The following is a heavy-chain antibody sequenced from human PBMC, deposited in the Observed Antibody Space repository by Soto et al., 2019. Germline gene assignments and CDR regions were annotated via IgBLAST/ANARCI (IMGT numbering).Heavy chain of an antibody. CDR1: GITTSVYW. D-gene: IGHD3-10*01. J-gene: IGHJ4*02. V-gene: IGHV3-7*03. Sequence: EVQVVESGGALARPGESLRLSCVASGITTSVYWMAWVRQAPGRGLEWMASIKSDGSVNYYMDSLKGRFTISRDSAINSLYLQLSSLRGEDTAVYFCVAGDNADYWGQGTLVTVSP. CDR3: VAGDNADY. CDR2: IKSDGSVN.